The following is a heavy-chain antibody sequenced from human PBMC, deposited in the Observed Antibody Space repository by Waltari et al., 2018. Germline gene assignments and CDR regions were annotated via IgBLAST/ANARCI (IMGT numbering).Heavy chain of an antibody. CDR2: INHSGST. J-gene: IGHJ4*02. D-gene: IGHD3-3*01. V-gene: IGHV4-34*01. Sequence: QVQLQQWGAGLLKPSETLSLTCAVYGCSFSGYSWSWTRQPPGQGLELVGEINHSGSTNYNPSLKSRVTISVDTSKNQFSLKLSSVTAADTAGYYCARGSPPYYDFWSGYWGPGRYFDYWGQGTLVTVSS. CDR1: GCSFSGYS. CDR3: ARGSPPYYDFWSGYWGPGRYFDY.